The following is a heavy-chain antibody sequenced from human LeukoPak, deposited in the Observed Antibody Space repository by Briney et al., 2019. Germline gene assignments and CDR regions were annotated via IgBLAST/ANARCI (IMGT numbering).Heavy chain of an antibody. CDR2: IDPSDSYT. V-gene: IGHV5-10-1*01. CDR1: GYSFTSYW. J-gene: IGHJ3*02. D-gene: IGHD5-12*01. CDR3: ARRGGYDFNDAFDI. Sequence: GESLKISCKGSGYSFTSYWISWVRQMPGKGLEWMGRIDPSDSYTNYSPSFQGHVTTSADKSISTAYLQWSSLKASDTAMYYCARRGGYDFNDAFDIWGQGTMVTVSS.